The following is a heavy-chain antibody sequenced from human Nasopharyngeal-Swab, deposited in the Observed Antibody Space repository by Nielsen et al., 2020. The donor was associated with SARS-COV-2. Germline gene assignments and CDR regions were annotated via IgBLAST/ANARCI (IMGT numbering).Heavy chain of an antibody. D-gene: IGHD1-26*01. CDR2: ISYDGSNK. Sequence: GGSLRLSCAASGFTFSSYAMHWVRQAPGKGLEWVAVISYDGSNKYYADSVKGRFTISRDNSKNTLYLQMNSLRAEDTAVYYCARGDLLWDAFDIWGQGTMVTVSS. CDR3: ARGDLLWDAFDI. V-gene: IGHV3-30*04. CDR1: GFTFSSYA. J-gene: IGHJ3*02.